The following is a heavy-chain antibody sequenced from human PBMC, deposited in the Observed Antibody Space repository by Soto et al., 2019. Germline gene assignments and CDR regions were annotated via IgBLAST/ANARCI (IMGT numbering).Heavy chain of an antibody. CDR2: ISHTGST. V-gene: IGHV4-30-2*01. Sequence: PSETLSLTCAVSGGSITSGNSYSWSWIRQPPGKGLEWIGSISHTGSTSYNPSLKSRLTMSVDKSKNQFSLRLSSVTAADMAVYYCARAVAPYFGTWFDPRGQGILVTVSS. D-gene: IGHD3-10*01. CDR3: ARAVAPYFGTWFDP. CDR1: GGSITSGNSYS. J-gene: IGHJ5*02.